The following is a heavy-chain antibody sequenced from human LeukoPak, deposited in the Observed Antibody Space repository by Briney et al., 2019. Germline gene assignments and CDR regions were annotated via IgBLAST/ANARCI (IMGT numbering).Heavy chain of an antibody. CDR1: GTSIGSGRHY. CDR3: ARSHSFDH. V-gene: IGHV4-31*03. CDR2: IYYSGGT. Sequence: SETLSLTCTVSGTSIGSGRHYWSWLRQHPGKGLEWIGYIYYSGGTYTTPSLKSRVTMPVDTSKNQFSLKLNSVTAADTAVYYCARSHSFDHWGQGTLVIVSS. J-gene: IGHJ5*02.